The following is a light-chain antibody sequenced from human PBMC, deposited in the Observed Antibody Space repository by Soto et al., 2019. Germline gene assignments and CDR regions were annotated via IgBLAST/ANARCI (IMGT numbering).Light chain of an antibody. Sequence: EIVLTQSPGILSLSPGESATLSCRASQSVSSFLAWYQQKPGQAPRLLIYDASNRATGIPARFSGSGSGTDFTLTISSLEPEDFALYYCQQRSSWPRTFGQGTKVDIK. J-gene: IGKJ1*01. CDR1: QSVSSF. V-gene: IGKV3-11*01. CDR3: QQRSSWPRT. CDR2: DAS.